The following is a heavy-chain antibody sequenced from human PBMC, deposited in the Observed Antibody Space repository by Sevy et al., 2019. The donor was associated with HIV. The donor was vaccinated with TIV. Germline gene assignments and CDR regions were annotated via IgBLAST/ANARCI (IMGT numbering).Heavy chain of an antibody. Sequence: GGSLRLSCAASGFTFSNAWMSWVRQAPGKGLEWVGRIKSKTDGGTTDYAAPVKGRFTISRDDSKNTLYLQMNSLKTEDTAVYYCTTVGRITIFGVVSRDYGMDVWGQGTTVTVSS. CDR1: GFTFSNAW. V-gene: IGHV3-15*01. J-gene: IGHJ6*02. CDR3: TTVGRITIFGVVSRDYGMDV. D-gene: IGHD3-3*01. CDR2: IKSKTDGGTT.